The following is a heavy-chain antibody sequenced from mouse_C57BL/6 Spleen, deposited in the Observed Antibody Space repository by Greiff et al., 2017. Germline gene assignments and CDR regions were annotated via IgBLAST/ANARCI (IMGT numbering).Heavy chain of an antibody. CDR3: TRLLRGAMDY. CDR1: GYTFTDYE. V-gene: IGHV1-15*01. CDR2: IDPETGGT. J-gene: IGHJ4*01. D-gene: IGHD1-1*01. Sequence: VQLQQSGAELVRPGASVTLSCKASGYTFTDYEMHWVKQTPVHGLEWIGAIDPETGGTAYNQKFKGKAILTADKSSSTAYMALRSLRSEDSAVYYCTRLLRGAMDYWGQGTSVTVSS.